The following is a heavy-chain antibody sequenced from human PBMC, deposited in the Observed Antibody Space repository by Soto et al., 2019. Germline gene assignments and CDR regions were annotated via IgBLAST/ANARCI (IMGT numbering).Heavy chain of an antibody. Sequence: PGGSLRLSCAVSGFTFSGYAMSWVRQAPGKGLEWASTITSTGGNTYYAGSVKGRFTISRDNSGNTLYLHMNSLRADDTAIYYCARTRGIIIPRPKYYYYMDVWGRGTTVTVSS. CDR1: GFTFSGYA. J-gene: IGHJ6*03. V-gene: IGHV3-23*01. CDR3: ARTRGIIIPRPKYYYYMDV. CDR2: ITSTGGNT. D-gene: IGHD3-10*01.